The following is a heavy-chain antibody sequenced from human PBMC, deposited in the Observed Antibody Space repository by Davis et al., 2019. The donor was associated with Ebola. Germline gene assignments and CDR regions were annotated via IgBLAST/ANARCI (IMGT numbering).Heavy chain of an antibody. Sequence: ASVKVSCKASGYIFTRFGVHWVRQVPGRGLEWMGWIHTGNDNTKYSENFQDRVAISRNTSASTTYLELSSLRSEDTAVYYCARVDLVYYGSGSFYNNFDLWGQGSLVTVSS. V-gene: IGHV1-3*04. D-gene: IGHD3-10*01. CDR2: IHTGNDNT. CDR1: GYIFTRFG. CDR3: ARVDLVYYGSGSFYNNFDL. J-gene: IGHJ4*02.